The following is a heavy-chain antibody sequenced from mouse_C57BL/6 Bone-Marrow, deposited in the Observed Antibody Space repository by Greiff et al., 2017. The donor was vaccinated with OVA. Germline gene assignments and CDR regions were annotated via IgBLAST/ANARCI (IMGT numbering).Heavy chain of an antibody. CDR3: AMDGFGY. V-gene: IGHV1-59*01. CDR1: GYTFTSYW. CDR2: IDPSDSYT. J-gene: IGHJ2*01. Sequence: QVQLQQPGAELVRPGTSVKLSCKASGYTFTSYWMHWVKQRPGQGLEWIGVIDPSDSYTNYNQKFKGKATLTVDTSSSTAYMQLSSLTSEDSAVYYGAMDGFGYWGQSTTLTVSS.